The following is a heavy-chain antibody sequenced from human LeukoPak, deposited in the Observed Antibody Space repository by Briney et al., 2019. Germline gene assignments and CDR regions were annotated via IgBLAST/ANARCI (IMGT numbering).Heavy chain of an antibody. CDR2: ISSSSSTI. D-gene: IGHD2-2*01. J-gene: IGHJ4*02. V-gene: IGHV3-48*01. CDR3: VRDRTSHGDY. Sequence: GGSLRLSCAASGFTFSSYSMNWVRQAPGKGLEWVSYISSSSSTIYYADSVKGRFTISRDNAKNSLFLQMNSLRAEDTAVYYCVRDRTSHGDYWGQGTLVTVSS. CDR1: GFTFSSYS.